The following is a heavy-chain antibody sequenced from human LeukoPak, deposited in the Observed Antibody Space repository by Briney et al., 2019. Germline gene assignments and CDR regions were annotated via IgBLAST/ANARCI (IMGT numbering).Heavy chain of an antibody. D-gene: IGHD5-18*01. J-gene: IGHJ4*02. CDR1: GGSISSSSYY. CDR2: IYYSGST. Sequence: PSETLSLTCTVSGGSISSSSYYWGWIRQPPGKGLEWIGSIYYSGSTYYNPSLKSRVTISVDTSKNQFSLKLSSVTAADTAVYYCARAYQGGYGDRTVDYWGQGTLVTVSS. V-gene: IGHV4-39*07. CDR3: ARAYQGGYGDRTVDY.